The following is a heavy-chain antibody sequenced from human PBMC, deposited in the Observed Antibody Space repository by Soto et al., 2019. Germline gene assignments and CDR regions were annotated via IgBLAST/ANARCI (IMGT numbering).Heavy chain of an antibody. V-gene: IGHV3-48*01. Sequence: GGSLRLSCAASGFTFSSYSMNWVRQAPGKGLEWVSYISSSSSNIYYADSVKGRFTISRDNAKNSLYLHMNSLRAEDTAVYYCASRLNYYDSSGPQNSWGQGTLVTVSS. D-gene: IGHD3-22*01. CDR1: GFTFSSYS. J-gene: IGHJ4*02. CDR2: ISSSSSNI. CDR3: ASRLNYYDSSGPQNS.